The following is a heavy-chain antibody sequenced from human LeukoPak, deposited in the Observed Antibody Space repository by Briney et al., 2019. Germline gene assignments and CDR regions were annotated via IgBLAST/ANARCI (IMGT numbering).Heavy chain of an antibody. D-gene: IGHD2-15*01. Sequence: GSLRLSCAASGFTFSNYNINWVRQPPGEGLEWIGEIYHGGTTKYNPSLKSRVTISVDKSKNQFSLKLSSVSAADTAVYYCARVRCSEGKCNFFDYWGQGTLVTVSS. CDR2: IYHGGTT. V-gene: IGHV4-4*02. J-gene: IGHJ4*02. CDR3: ARVRCSEGKCNFFDY. CDR1: GFTFSNYNI.